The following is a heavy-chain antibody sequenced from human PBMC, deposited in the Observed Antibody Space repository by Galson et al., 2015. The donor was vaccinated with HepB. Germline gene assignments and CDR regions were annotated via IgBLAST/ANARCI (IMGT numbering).Heavy chain of an antibody. CDR1: GFTFSSYW. CDR3: AKVAAARPVDY. V-gene: IGHV3-7*01. Sequence: SLRLSCAASGFTFSSYWMSWVRQAPGKGLEWVANIKQDGSEKYYVDSVKGRFTISRDNSKNTLYLQMNSLRAEDTAVYYCAKVAAARPVDYWGQGTLVTVSS. CDR2: IKQDGSEK. J-gene: IGHJ4*02. D-gene: IGHD6-6*01.